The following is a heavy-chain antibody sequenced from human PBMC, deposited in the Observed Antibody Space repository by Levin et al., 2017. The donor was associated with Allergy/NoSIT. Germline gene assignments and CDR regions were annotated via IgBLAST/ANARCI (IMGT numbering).Heavy chain of an antibody. Sequence: LSLTCAASGFTFSSYAMHWVRQAPGKGLEWVAVISYDGSNKYYADSVKGRFTISRDNSKNTLYLQMNSLRAEDTAVYYCARARVRGVIDYWGQGTLVTVSS. CDR3: ARARVRGVIDY. CDR1: GFTFSSYA. CDR2: ISYDGSNK. J-gene: IGHJ4*02. V-gene: IGHV3-30*04. D-gene: IGHD3-10*01.